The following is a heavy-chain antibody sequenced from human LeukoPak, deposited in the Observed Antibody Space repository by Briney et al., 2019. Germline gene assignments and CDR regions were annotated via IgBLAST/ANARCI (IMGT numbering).Heavy chain of an antibody. J-gene: IGHJ4*02. Sequence: GGSLRLSCAASGVTVSSQYINWVRRAPGKGLECVSVNYGVDGTSYADSVKGRFTISRDNSKNTVYLQMNSLRAEDTAVYYCASDLLYWGQGTLVTVSS. CDR3: ASDLLY. V-gene: IGHV3-53*01. CDR2: NYGVDGT. D-gene: IGHD2-15*01. CDR1: GVTVSSQY.